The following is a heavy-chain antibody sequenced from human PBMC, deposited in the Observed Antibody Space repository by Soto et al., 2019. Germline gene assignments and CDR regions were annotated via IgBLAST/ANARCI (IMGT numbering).Heavy chain of an antibody. CDR1: GYTFTGYY. CDR2: INPNSGGT. D-gene: IGHD6-19*01. Sequence: GASVKVSCKASGYTFTGYYMHWVRQAPGQGLEWMGWINPNSGGTNYAQKFQGRVTMTRDTSISTAYMELSRLRSDDTAVYYCARVSSSGWYRFDYWGQGTLVTVS. J-gene: IGHJ4*02. CDR3: ARVSSSGWYRFDY. V-gene: IGHV1-2*02.